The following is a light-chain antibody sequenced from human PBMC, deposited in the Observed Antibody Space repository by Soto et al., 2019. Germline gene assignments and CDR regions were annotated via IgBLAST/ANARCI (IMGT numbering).Light chain of an antibody. CDR2: GTS. Sequence: EIVMTQSPDTLSVSPGERATLSCRASQTVGRNVAWYQQRPGQAPRLLIHGTSTRAADIPARFSGSVSGTEFTLTINCLQPEDFVIYYCQQYNNWPPMSTFGQGTKLEMK. CDR1: QTVGRN. J-gene: IGKJ2*01. V-gene: IGKV3-15*01. CDR3: QQYNNWPPMST.